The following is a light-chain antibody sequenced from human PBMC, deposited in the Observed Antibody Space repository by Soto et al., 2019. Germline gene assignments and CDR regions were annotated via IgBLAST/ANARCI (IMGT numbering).Light chain of an antibody. CDR1: SSDVGGYNY. Sequence: QSALTQPPSASGSPGQSVTISCTGTSSDVGGYNYVSWYQQHPGKAPKLMIYEVSKRPSGVPDRFSGSKSANTASLTVSGLQAEDEADYYCSSYAGTDNFDVFGPGTKLTVL. J-gene: IGLJ1*01. CDR3: SSYAGTDNFDV. V-gene: IGLV2-8*01. CDR2: EVS.